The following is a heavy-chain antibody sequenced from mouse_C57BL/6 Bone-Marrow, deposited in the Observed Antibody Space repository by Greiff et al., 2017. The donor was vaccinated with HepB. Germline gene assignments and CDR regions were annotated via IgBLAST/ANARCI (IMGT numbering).Heavy chain of an antibody. CDR3: ARGDYYYFDY. Sequence: QVQLQQPGAELVRPGTSVKLSCKASGYTFTSYWMHWVKQRPGQGLEWIGVIDPSDSYTNYNQKFKGKATLTVDTTYSTAYMQLSNLTSEDSAVYYCARGDYYYFDYWGQGTTLTVSS. CDR2: IDPSDSYT. D-gene: IGHD1-1*01. J-gene: IGHJ2*01. V-gene: IGHV1-59*01. CDR1: GYTFTSYW.